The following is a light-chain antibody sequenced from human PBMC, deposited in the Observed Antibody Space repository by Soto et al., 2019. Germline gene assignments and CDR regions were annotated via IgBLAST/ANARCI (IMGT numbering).Light chain of an antibody. Sequence: DMQMTQSPSTLSASVGDRVTITCRASQSISWWLAWYQQKPGEVPKLLIYKASNLESGVPSRFSGSGFETEFTLTISRLQPEDFATYYCQEFETWTFGQGTKVEVK. V-gene: IGKV1-5*03. J-gene: IGKJ1*01. CDR1: QSISWW. CDR3: QEFETWT. CDR2: KAS.